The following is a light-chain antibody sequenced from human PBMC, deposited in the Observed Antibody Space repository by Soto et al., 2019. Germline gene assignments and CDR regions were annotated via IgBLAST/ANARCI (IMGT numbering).Light chain of an antibody. J-gene: IGLJ1*01. V-gene: IGLV1-44*01. CDR2: SNN. CDR1: SSNIGSNT. CDR3: AAWDASLNGYV. Sequence: QSALTQPPSASGSPGQRVTICCSGGSSNIGSNTVNWYQQLPGTAPKLLIYSNNQRPSRVPDRFSGSKSGTSASLAISGLRSVVGAVFFCAAWDASLNGYVFGTGTRATVL.